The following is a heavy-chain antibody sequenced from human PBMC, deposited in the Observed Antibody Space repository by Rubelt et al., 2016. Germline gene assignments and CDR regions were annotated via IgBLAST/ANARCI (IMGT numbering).Heavy chain of an antibody. J-gene: IGHJ6*02. V-gene: IGHV4-38-2*02. CDR2: ISHSGGT. CDR1: GYSISSGYY. Sequence: QVQLQESGPGLVKPSETLSLTCTVSGYSISSGYYWGWIRQPPGKGLEWIGTISHSGGTFYSPSLKSRVTISADTSKNQFSLKLSPGTAADTAVYYCVAEGFNYHGMDVWGQGTTVTVSS. CDR3: VAEGFNYHGMDV.